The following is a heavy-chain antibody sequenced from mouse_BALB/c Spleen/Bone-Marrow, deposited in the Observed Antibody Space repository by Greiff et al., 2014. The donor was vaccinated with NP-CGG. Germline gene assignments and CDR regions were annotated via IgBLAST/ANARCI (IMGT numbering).Heavy chain of an antibody. Sequence: VQLKQSGPELVKPGASVKITCKASGYTFTDYNMDWVKQSHGKSLAWIGNINPNNGGTIYNQKFKGKATLTVDKSSTTAYMELRSLTSEDTAVYYCARAGYYSLFAYWGQGTLVTVSA. CDR1: GYTFTDYN. D-gene: IGHD2-3*01. CDR3: ARAGYYSLFAY. V-gene: IGHV1-18*01. CDR2: INPNNGGT. J-gene: IGHJ3*01.